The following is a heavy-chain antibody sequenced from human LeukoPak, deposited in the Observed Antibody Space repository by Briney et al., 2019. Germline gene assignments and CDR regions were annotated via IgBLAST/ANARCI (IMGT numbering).Heavy chain of an antibody. D-gene: IGHD5-24*01. V-gene: IGHV4-34*01. Sequence: SETLSLTCAVYGGSFSGYYWSWIRQPPGKGLEWIGEINHSGSTNYNPSLKSRVTMSVDTSKNQFSLKLSSVTAAGTAVYYCARATIDGYNYFDYWGQGTLVTVSS. CDR3: ARATIDGYNYFDY. J-gene: IGHJ4*02. CDR2: INHSGST. CDR1: GGSFSGYY.